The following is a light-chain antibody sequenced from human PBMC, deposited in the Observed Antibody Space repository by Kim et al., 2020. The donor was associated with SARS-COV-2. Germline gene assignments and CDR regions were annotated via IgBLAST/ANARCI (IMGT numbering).Light chain of an antibody. CDR2: AAS. J-gene: IGKJ1*01. V-gene: IGKV3-20*01. CDR1: QSVSSSY. Sequence: SPGERATLSGRASQSVSSSYLAWYQQRPGQAPRLLIYAASSRATGIPDRFSGSGSGTDFTLTISRLEPEDFAVYYCQQYGSSPWTFGQGTKVDIK. CDR3: QQYGSSPWT.